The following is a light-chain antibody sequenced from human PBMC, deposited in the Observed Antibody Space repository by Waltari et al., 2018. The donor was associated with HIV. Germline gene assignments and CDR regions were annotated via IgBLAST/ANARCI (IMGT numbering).Light chain of an antibody. CDR3: QQYGSSPLFT. CDR2: DAS. V-gene: IGKV3-20*01. CDR1: QIVGSNY. J-gene: IGKJ3*01. Sequence: EIVLTQSPGTLSLSPGESATLSCRASQIVGSNYLAWYQQKPGQAPRRLIYDASTRATAIPDRFSGSGSGTDFTLTISRLEPEDFAVYYCQQYGSSPLFTFGPGTKVDIK.